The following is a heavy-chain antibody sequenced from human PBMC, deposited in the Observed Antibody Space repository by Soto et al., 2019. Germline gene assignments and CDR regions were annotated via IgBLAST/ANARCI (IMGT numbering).Heavy chain of an antibody. J-gene: IGHJ4*02. CDR1: GFTFSNYA. Sequence: PGGSLRLSCAASGFTFSNYAMSWVRQAPGKGLEWVSSISGSGGSTYYADSVKGRFTISRDNSRNTLYLQMSSLRAEDTALYYCAKASGYYDSTGYLVPFDYWGQGTLVTVS. CDR2: ISGSGGST. CDR3: AKASGYYDSTGYLVPFDY. V-gene: IGHV3-23*01. D-gene: IGHD3-22*01.